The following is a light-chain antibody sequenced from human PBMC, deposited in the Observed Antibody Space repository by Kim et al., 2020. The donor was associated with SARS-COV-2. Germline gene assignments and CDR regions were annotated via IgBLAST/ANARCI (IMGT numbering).Light chain of an antibody. Sequence: QSVLTQPPSVSAAPGQRVTISCTGSSSNIGAGYDVHWYQQLPGTAPKLLSYGNSNRPSGVPDRFSGSKSGTSASLAITGLQAEDEADYYCQSYDSSLSGSWVFGGGTKLTVL. CDR2: GNS. J-gene: IGLJ3*02. CDR1: SSNIGAGYD. V-gene: IGLV1-40*01. CDR3: QSYDSSLSGSWV.